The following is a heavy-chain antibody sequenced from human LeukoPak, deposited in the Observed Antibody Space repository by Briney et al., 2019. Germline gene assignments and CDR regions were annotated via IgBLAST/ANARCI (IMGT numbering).Heavy chain of an antibody. V-gene: IGHV4-59*12. J-gene: IGHJ1*01. CDR1: GGSISTYY. CDR2: IFLSGRT. CDR3: ARGGESYYSDEYFQY. Sequence: SETLSLTCTLSGGSISTYYWNWIRQPPGKGLEWIGNIFLSGRTNYNPSLKSRVTISLDTSKNQFSLTLTSVTAADTAVYYCARGGESYYSDEYFQYWGQGTLVTVSS. D-gene: IGHD3-10*01.